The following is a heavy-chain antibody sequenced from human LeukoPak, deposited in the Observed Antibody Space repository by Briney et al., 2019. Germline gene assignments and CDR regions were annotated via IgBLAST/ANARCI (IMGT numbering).Heavy chain of an antibody. J-gene: IGHJ4*02. CDR1: GFTFSSYA. Sequence: GRSLRLSCAASGFTFSSYAMHWVRQAPGKGLEWVAVISYDGSNKYYADSVKGLFTISRDNSKNTLYLQMNSLRAEDTAVYYCARDTIVGATSPYFDYWGQGTLVTVSS. CDR3: ARDTIVGATSPYFDY. CDR2: ISYDGSNK. V-gene: IGHV3-30-3*01. D-gene: IGHD1-26*01.